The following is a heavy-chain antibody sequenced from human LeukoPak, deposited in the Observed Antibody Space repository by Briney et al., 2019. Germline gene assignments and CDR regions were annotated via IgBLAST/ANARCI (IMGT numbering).Heavy chain of an antibody. CDR2: IYPGDSDT. D-gene: IGHD1-26*01. J-gene: IGHJ3*02. Sequence: GESLKISCKGSRCSFTGYWIGWVRQMPGKGLEWTGIIYPGDSDTRYSPSFQGQVTISADKSISTAYLQWSSLKASDTAMYYRTRPRNSGSFNAFDIWGQGTMVTVSS. CDR3: TRPRNSGSFNAFDI. V-gene: IGHV5-51*01. CDR1: RCSFTGYW.